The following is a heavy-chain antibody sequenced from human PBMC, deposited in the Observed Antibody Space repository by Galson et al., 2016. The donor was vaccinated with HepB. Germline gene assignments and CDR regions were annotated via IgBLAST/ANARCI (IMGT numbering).Heavy chain of an antibody. D-gene: IGHD4-17*01. CDR1: GYTFGSYG. Sequence: SVKVSCKASGYTFGSYGLSWVRQAPGQGLEWMGRIIPTFRTTEYAQRFQGRVTITADGSTSTVYMELRSLRSEDTAVYFCARDSDDYGNLYFNWGQGTLVIVSS. CDR3: ARDSDDYGNLYFN. V-gene: IGHV1-69*13. CDR2: IIPTFRTT. J-gene: IGHJ4*02.